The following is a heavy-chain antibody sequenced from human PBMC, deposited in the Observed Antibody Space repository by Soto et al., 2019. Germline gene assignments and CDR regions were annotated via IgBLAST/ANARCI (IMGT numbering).Heavy chain of an antibody. V-gene: IGHV4-30-4*01. CDR2: IYYSGST. J-gene: IGHJ4*02. CDR1: GGSISSGDYY. Sequence: PSETLSLTCTVSGGSISSGDYYWSWIRQPPGKGLEWIGYIYYSGSTYYNPSLKSRVTISVDTSKNQFSLKLSSVTAADTAVYYCATCGGDCYSGPFDYWGQGTLVTVSS. CDR3: ATCGGDCYSGPFDY. D-gene: IGHD2-21*02.